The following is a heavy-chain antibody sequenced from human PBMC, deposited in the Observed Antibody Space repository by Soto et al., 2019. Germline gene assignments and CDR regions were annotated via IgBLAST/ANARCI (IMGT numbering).Heavy chain of an antibody. CDR3: ARDSSGSSTHYYYYGMEV. V-gene: IGHV1-69*13. Sequence: GASVKVSCKASGGTFSSYAISWVRQAPGQGLEWMGGIIPIFGTANYAQKFQGRVTITADESTSTAYMELSSLRSEDTAVYYCARDSSGSSTHYYYYGMEVWGQGTTVTVSS. CDR2: IIPIFGTA. J-gene: IGHJ6*02. CDR1: GGTFSSYA. D-gene: IGHD3-10*01.